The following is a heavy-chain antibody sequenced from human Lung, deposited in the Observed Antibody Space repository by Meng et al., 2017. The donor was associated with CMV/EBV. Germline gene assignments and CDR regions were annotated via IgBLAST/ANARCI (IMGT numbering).Heavy chain of an antibody. CDR1: CYTFTSYG. V-gene: IGHV1-18*01. Sequence: CKASCYTFTSYGISWVRQAPGQGLEWMGWISAYNGNTKYAQKLQGRVTMTTDTSTSTAYMELRSLRSDDTAVYYCGRGAGANWFDPWGQGTLVTVSS. CDR3: GRGAGANWFDP. J-gene: IGHJ5*02. D-gene: IGHD1-14*01. CDR2: ISAYNGNT.